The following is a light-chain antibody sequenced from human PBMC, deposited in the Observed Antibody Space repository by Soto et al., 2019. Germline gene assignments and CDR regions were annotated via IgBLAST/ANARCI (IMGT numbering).Light chain of an antibody. J-gene: IGLJ3*02. CDR1: SSDIGNFDY. V-gene: IGLV2-14*01. CDR2: EVT. Sequence: QSALTQPASVSGSPGQSITISCTGTSSDIGNFDYVSWYQQYPDNAPKIVIFEVTKRPSGVSHRFSGSKSGNTASLTISGVQAEDEGDYHCSSYRSSSPHWVFGGGTKLTVL. CDR3: SSYRSSSPHWV.